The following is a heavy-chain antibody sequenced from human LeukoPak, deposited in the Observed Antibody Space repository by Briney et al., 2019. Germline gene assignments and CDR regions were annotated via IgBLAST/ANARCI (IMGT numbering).Heavy chain of an antibody. Sequence: PSETLSLTRAVYGGSFSGYYWSWIRQPPGKGLEWIGEINHSGSTNYNPSLKSRVTISVDTSKNQFSLKLSPVTAADTAVYYCARGNGVVVPAARGYYYYMDVWGKGTTVTVSS. J-gene: IGHJ6*03. D-gene: IGHD2-2*01. CDR3: ARGNGVVVPAARGYYYYMDV. V-gene: IGHV4-34*01. CDR2: INHSGST. CDR1: GGSFSGYY.